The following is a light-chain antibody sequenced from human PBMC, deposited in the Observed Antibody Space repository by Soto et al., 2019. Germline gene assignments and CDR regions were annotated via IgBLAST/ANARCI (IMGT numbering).Light chain of an antibody. Sequence: EIVLTQSPGTLSLPPGERATLSCRASQSVSSSYFAWYQQKPGQAPRLLIYGASIRATGLPDRFSGSGSGTDFTLTISSLEPDDFAVYYCQQYGSSPWTFGQGTKVEIK. CDR2: GAS. CDR1: QSVSSSY. J-gene: IGKJ1*01. V-gene: IGKV3-20*01. CDR3: QQYGSSPWT.